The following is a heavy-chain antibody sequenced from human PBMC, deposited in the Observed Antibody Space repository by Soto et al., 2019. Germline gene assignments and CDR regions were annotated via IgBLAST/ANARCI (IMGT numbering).Heavy chain of an antibody. CDR1: GGSISSYY. D-gene: IGHD4-17*01. J-gene: IGHJ6*02. CDR2: IYYSGST. V-gene: IGHV4-59*08. Sequence: SETLSLTCTVSGGSISSYYWSWIRQPPGKGLKWIGYIYYSGSTNYNPSLKSRVTISVDTSKNQLSLKLSSVTAADTAVYYCARPQAYGDYALYYYYGMDVWGQGTTVT. CDR3: ARPQAYGDYALYYYYGMDV.